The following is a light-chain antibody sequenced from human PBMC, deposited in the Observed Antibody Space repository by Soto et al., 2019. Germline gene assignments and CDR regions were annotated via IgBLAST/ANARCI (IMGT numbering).Light chain of an antibody. CDR3: QQFGTSPLWT. CDR1: QSVNSNY. Sequence: EIVLTQSPVTLSLSPGERATLSCRASQSVNSNYLAWYQQKPGQAPRLLMYETSTRAIGIPDRFSGSGSGTDFTLTISRLEPEDFAVYFCQQFGTSPLWTFGQGTKVDIK. V-gene: IGKV3-20*01. J-gene: IGKJ1*01. CDR2: ETS.